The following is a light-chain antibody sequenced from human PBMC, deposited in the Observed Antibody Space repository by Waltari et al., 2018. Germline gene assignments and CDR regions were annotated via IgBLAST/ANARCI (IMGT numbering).Light chain of an antibody. CDR1: LNIGRY. Sequence: DIQMTQSPSSLSASVGDRVTVTCRASLNIGRYLNWYQQKPGQAPKFLIYAASSLASGVPSRFSGSGSGTDFTLTISSLQPEDFATYYCQQSYSATRTFGGRTKVEIK. CDR3: QQSYSATRT. V-gene: IGKV1-39*01. CDR2: AAS. J-gene: IGKJ4*01.